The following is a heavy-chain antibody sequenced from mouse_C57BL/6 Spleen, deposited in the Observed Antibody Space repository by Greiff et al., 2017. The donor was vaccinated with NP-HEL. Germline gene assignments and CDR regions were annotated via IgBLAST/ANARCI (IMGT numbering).Heavy chain of an antibody. Sequence: QVQLQQPGAELVRPGTSVKLSCKASGYTFTSYWMHWVKQRPGQGLEWIGVIDPSDSYTNYNQKFKGKATLTVDTSSSTAYMQLSSLTSEDSAVYYCARPSAYGSSYGYFDVWGTGTTVTVSS. CDR3: ARPSAYGSSYGYFDV. V-gene: IGHV1-59*01. CDR1: GYTFTSYW. D-gene: IGHD1-1*01. J-gene: IGHJ1*03. CDR2: IDPSDSYT.